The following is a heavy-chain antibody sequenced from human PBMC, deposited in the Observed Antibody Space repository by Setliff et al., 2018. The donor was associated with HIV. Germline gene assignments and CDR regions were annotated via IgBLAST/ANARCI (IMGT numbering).Heavy chain of an antibody. J-gene: IGHJ4*02. CDR2: TRSKTYGGTT. D-gene: IGHD2-8*02. CDR3: TSAFADYAYWYFDY. V-gene: IGHV3-49*04. Sequence: PGGSLRLSCTVSGFTFGDYTMSWVRQAQGKGLEWVGFTRSKTYGGTTEYAESVKGRFTISRDDSKSIAYLQMNSLKTEDTAVYYCTSAFADYAYWYFDYWGQGTLVTVSS. CDR1: GFTFGDYT.